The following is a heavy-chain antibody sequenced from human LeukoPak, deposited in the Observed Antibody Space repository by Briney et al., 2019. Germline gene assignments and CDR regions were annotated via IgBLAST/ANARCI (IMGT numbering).Heavy chain of an antibody. CDR1: GFTFSSYA. CDR3: AKDPHRDANYYGSGSYYRITGLFHY. Sequence: GGSLRLSCAASGFTFSSYAMSWVRQAPGKGLEWVSAISGSGGSTYYADSVKGRFTISRDNSKNTLYLQMNSLRAEDTAVYYCAKDPHRDANYYGSGSYYRITGLFHYWGQGTLVTVSS. V-gene: IGHV3-23*01. D-gene: IGHD3-10*01. CDR2: ISGSGGST. J-gene: IGHJ4*02.